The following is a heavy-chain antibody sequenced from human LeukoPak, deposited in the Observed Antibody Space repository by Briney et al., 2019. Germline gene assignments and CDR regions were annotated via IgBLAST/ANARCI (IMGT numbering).Heavy chain of an antibody. V-gene: IGHV4-59*08. D-gene: IGHD6-19*01. CDR2: IYYSGRN. J-gene: IGHJ4*02. CDR3: ARRVGAVAGTGEFGFDY. CDR1: GGSISSYY. Sequence: SETLSLTCTVSGGSISSYYWRWIRQPPGKGREWGGYIYYSGRNNYNPSLKRRVTISVDKSKKQISRKLRSATAADTAVYYCARRVGAVAGTGEFGFDYWGQGTLVTVSS.